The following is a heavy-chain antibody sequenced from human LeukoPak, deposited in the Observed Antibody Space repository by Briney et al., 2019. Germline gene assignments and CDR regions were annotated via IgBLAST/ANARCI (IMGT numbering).Heavy chain of an antibody. CDR1: GYTFTSHV. Sequence: ASVKVSCKASGYTFTSHVMNWVRQAPGQGLEWMGWINTNTGNPTYAQGFTGRFVFSLDTSVSTAYLQISSLKAEDTAVYYCARGPPPYCGGDCYTYTFDYWGQGTLVTVSS. V-gene: IGHV7-4-1*02. J-gene: IGHJ4*02. CDR3: ARGPPPYCGGDCYTYTFDY. CDR2: INTNTGNP. D-gene: IGHD2-21*02.